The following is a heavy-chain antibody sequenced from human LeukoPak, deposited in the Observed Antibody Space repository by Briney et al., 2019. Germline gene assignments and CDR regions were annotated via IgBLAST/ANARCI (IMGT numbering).Heavy chain of an antibody. CDR1: GFTVSNTY. CDR3: ARDRGIAAHYGMDV. V-gene: IGHV3-53*01. Sequence: GGSLRLSCAASGFTVSNTYMSWVRQAPGKGLEWVSVISSGGGTYFADSVKGRFTIPRDNSKNTVFLQMNNLRADDTAMYYCARDRGIAAHYGMDVWGQGTTVTVSS. CDR2: ISSGGGT. D-gene: IGHD6-6*01. J-gene: IGHJ6*02.